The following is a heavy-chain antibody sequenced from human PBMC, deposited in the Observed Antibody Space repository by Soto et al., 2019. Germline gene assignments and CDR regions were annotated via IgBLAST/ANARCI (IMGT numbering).Heavy chain of an antibody. D-gene: IGHD6-6*01. CDR1: GFTLSGHA. J-gene: IGHJ6*03. CDR3: ARRARPDFYYMDV. CDR2: ISSNGVGT. V-gene: IGHV3-64*01. Sequence: PVGSLRLSCAASGFTLSGHAMDWVRQAPGKGLEYVSGISSNGVGTYYANSVQGRFTISRDNSKNTVYLQMGSLRPEDMAVYYCARRARPDFYYMDVWGKGTTVTVSS.